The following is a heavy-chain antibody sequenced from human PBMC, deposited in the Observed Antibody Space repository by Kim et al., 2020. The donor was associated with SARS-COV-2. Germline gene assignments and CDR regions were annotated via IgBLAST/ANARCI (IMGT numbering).Heavy chain of an antibody. CDR3: ARGQVGSSSAFDY. Sequence: YADSVKGRVTISRDNAKNSLYLQMNSLRAEDTAVYYCARGQVGSSSAFDYWGQGTLVTVSS. J-gene: IGHJ4*02. V-gene: IGHV3-21*01. D-gene: IGHD6-6*01.